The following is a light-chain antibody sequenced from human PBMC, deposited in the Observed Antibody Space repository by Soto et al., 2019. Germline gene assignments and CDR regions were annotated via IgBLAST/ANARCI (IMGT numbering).Light chain of an antibody. CDR3: CSYAGSYGV. CDR1: SSDVGGYNY. V-gene: IGLV2-11*01. Sequence: QSALTQPRSVSGSNGQSVTISCTGTSSDVGGYNYVSWYQQHPGKAPKLMIYDVSKRPSGVPDRFSGSKSGNTASLTISGLQAEDEADYYCCSYAGSYGVFGGGTKVTFL. J-gene: IGLJ3*02. CDR2: DVS.